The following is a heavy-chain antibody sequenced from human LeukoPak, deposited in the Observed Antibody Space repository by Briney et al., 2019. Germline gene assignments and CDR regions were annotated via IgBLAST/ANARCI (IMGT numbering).Heavy chain of an antibody. CDR2: ISSSSSYI. V-gene: IGHV3-21*01. CDR1: GFTFSTYN. J-gene: IGHJ3*02. Sequence: GGSLRLSCAASGFTFSTYNMNWVRQAPGKGLEWVSSISSSSSYIYYADSVKGRFTISRDNAKNSLYLQMNSLRAEDTAVYYCAREGSGWYIAFDIWGQGTMVTVSS. D-gene: IGHD6-19*01. CDR3: AREGSGWYIAFDI.